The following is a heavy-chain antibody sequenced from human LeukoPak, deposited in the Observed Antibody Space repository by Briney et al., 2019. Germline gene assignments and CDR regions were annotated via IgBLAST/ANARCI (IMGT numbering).Heavy chain of an antibody. CDR2: IYYSGST. Sequence: SRTLSLTCTVSGGSISSGDYYWSWIRQPPGKGLEWIGYIYYSGSTYYNPSLKSRVTISVDTSKNQFSLKLSSVTAADTAVYYRAREWYYYDSSGPGWFDPWGQGTLVTVSS. CDR1: GGSISSGDYY. J-gene: IGHJ5*02. D-gene: IGHD3-22*01. CDR3: AREWYYYDSSGPGWFDP. V-gene: IGHV4-30-4*08.